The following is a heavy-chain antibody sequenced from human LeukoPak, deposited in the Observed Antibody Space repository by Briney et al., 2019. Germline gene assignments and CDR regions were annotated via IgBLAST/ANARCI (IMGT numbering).Heavy chain of an antibody. CDR2: INIDGSST. Sequence: GGSLRLSCAASGFTFSSYWTHWVRQAPGKGLVWVSRINIDGSSTSYADSVKGRFPILRDNAKNTVYLQMNSLRAEDTAVYYCAKGVRGYWGQGTLVTVSS. J-gene: IGHJ4*02. CDR1: GFTFSSYW. CDR3: AKGVRGY. V-gene: IGHV3-74*01. D-gene: IGHD3-10*02.